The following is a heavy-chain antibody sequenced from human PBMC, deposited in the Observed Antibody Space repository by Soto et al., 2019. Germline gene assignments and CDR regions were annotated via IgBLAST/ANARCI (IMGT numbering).Heavy chain of an antibody. V-gene: IGHV4-4*07. CDR2: MQHTGNT. Sequence: SETLSLTCAVSGASIRSYHWSWIRQPAGKGLEWIGRMQHTGNTNYNPSLKSRVTMSVDTSKNQISLKMTSVTAADTAVYFCAKDVSSRRWFDRWGQGILVTIS. CDR1: GASIRSYH. D-gene: IGHD3-16*01. CDR3: AKDVSSRRWFDR. J-gene: IGHJ5*02.